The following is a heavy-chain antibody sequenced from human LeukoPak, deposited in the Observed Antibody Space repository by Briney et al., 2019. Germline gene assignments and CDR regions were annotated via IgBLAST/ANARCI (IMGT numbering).Heavy chain of an antibody. CDR3: ARGKWELPYDY. J-gene: IGHJ4*02. Sequence: GASVKVSCKASGYTFTSYDINWVRQATGQGLEWMGWMNPNSGNTGYAQKFQGRVTITRNTSISTAYMELSSLRSEETAVYYCARGKWELPYDYWGQGTLVTVSS. CDR2: MNPNSGNT. D-gene: IGHD1-26*01. V-gene: IGHV1-8*03. CDR1: GYTFTSYD.